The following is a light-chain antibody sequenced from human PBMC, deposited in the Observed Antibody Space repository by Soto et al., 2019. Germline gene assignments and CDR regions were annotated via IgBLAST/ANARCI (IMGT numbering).Light chain of an antibody. CDR3: AAWDDSLNGRYV. CDR1: SSNIGSNT. Sequence: QSALTQPPSASGTPGQRVTNPCSGSSSNIGSNTVNWYQQLPGTAPKLLIYSNNQRPSGVPDRFSGSKSGTSASLAISGLQSEDEADYYCAAWDDSLNGRYVFGTGTKVTVL. V-gene: IGLV1-44*01. J-gene: IGLJ1*01. CDR2: SNN.